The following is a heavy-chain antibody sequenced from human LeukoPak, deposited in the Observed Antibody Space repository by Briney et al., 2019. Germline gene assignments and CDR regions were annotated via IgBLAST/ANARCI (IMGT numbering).Heavy chain of an antibody. D-gene: IGHD6-13*01. Sequence: GGSLRLSCAASGFTFSDYYMSWIRQAPGKGLEWLSHISSGSSYTSYADSVKGRFTISRDNSKNTLYLQMSSLRAEDTAVYYCVKDLSSSWYYFDYWGQGTLVTVSS. CDR1: GFTFSDYY. V-gene: IGHV3-11*06. CDR3: VKDLSSSWYYFDY. J-gene: IGHJ4*02. CDR2: ISSGSSYT.